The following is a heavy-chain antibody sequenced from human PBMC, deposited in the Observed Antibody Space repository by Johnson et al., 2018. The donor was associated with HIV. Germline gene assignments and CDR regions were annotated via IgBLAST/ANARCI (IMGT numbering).Heavy chain of an antibody. CDR3: AKGPVDYGGNYDGFGI. CDR1: GFTFNDYG. V-gene: IGHV3-30*18. J-gene: IGHJ3*02. D-gene: IGHD4-23*01. Sequence: QVQLVESGGGVVQPGRSLRLSCAASGFTFNDYGMHWVRQAPGKGLEWVAVISYDGTNEYYADSVKGRFTISRDNAKNSLYLQMNSLRAEDTAVDFCAKGPVDYGGNYDGFGIWGQGTKVTVSS. CDR2: ISYDGTNE.